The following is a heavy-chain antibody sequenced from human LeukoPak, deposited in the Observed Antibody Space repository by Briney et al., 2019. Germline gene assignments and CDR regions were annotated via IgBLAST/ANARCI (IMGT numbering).Heavy chain of an antibody. CDR2: ISSSSSTI. V-gene: IGHV3-48*04. D-gene: IGHD2-15*01. J-gene: IGHJ4*02. CDR1: GFTFSSYS. Sequence: PGGSLRLSCAASGFTFSSYSMNWVRQAPGKGLEWVSYISSSSSTIYYADSVMGRFTISRDNAKNSLYLQMNSLRAEDTAVYYCARDGGYCSGGSCYDYWGQGTLVTVSS. CDR3: ARDGGYCSGGSCYDY.